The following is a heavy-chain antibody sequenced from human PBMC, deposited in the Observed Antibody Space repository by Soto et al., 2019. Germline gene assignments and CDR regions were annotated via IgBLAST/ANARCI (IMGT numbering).Heavy chain of an antibody. CDR1: GGTFSSYT. CDR3: ARKTYYYDSSGYGNWYFDL. V-gene: IGHV1-69*02. J-gene: IGHJ2*01. CDR2: IIPILGIA. D-gene: IGHD3-22*01. Sequence: QVQLVQSGAEVKKPGSSVKVSCKASGGTFSSYTISWVRQAPGQGLEWMGRIIPILGIANYAQKFQGRVTITANKSTSTAYMELSSLRSEDTAVYYCARKTYYYDSSGYGNWYFDLWGRGTLVTVSS.